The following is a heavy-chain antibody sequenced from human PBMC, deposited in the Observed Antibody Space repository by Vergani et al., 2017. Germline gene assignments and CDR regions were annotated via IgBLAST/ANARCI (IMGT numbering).Heavy chain of an antibody. D-gene: IGHD5-24*01. J-gene: IGHJ4*02. V-gene: IGHV3-7*01. CDR2: IKQDGSEK. CDR1: GFTFSSYW. Sequence: EVQLVESGGGLVQPGGSLRLSCAASGFTFSSYWMSWVRQAPGKGLEWVANIKQDGSEKYYVDSVKGRFTISRDNARNSLYLQMNSLRAEDTAVYYCAKSLVFYRRDGYNSGGPDYWGQGTLVTVSS. CDR3: AKSLVFYRRDGYNSGGPDY.